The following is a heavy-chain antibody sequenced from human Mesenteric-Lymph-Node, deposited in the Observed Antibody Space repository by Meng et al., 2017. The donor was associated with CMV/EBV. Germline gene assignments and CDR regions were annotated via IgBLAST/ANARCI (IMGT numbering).Heavy chain of an antibody. D-gene: IGHD3-10*02. CDR1: GYSITSGYY. CDR2: IYHSGST. V-gene: IGHV4-38-2*02. Sequence: GSLRLSCTVSGYSITSGYYWGWIRQPPGKGLEWLGIIYHSGSTYYNPSFKKRVTISVDTSKNQFYLKLTSISATDTAMYYCARVFRQPRYYFEYWGQGTLVTVSS. CDR3: ARVFRQPRYYFEY. J-gene: IGHJ4*02.